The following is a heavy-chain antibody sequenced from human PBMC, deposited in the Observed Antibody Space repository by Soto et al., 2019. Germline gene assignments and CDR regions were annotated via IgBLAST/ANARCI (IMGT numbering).Heavy chain of an antibody. Sequence: QVQLQQWGAGLLKPSETLSLTCTVNGGSLTGYYWSWIRQPPGKGLEWIGEVKDGVSTNYSPSLRGXVSXAXVTSKNPFALGANSLTAAATAVYFCARGQEGIVATHWDQGALVTVSS. D-gene: IGHD5-12*01. J-gene: IGHJ4*02. V-gene: IGHV4-34*01. CDR3: ARGQEGIVATH. CDR1: GGSLTGYY. CDR2: VKDGVST.